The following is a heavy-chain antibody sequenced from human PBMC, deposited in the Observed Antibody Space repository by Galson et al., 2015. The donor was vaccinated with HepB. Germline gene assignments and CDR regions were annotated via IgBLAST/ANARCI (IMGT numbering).Heavy chain of an antibody. V-gene: IGHV3-74*01. CDR3: ARDLILAARGRAFDC. J-gene: IGHJ4*02. CDR2: ISSDGSGT. Sequence: SLRLSCAASGFTFSSYWMHWVRQAPGKGLVWVPHISSDGSGTSYADSVQGRFTISRDNAKNTLYLQMNNLRVEDTAVYYCARDLILAARGRAFDCWGQGTLVTVSS. CDR1: GFTFSSYW. D-gene: IGHD2-15*01.